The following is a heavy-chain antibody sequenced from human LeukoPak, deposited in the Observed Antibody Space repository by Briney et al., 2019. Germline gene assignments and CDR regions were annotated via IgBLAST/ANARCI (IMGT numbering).Heavy chain of an antibody. Sequence: GGSLRLSCAASGFTVSSNYMSWVRQAPGKGLEWVSVIYSGGSTYYADSVKGRFTISRDNSKNTLYLQMNSLRAEDTAVYYCAKEEAPYGIAAAGYYFDYWGQGTLVTVSS. V-gene: IGHV3-66*01. D-gene: IGHD6-13*01. CDR1: GFTVSSNY. CDR2: IYSGGST. CDR3: AKEEAPYGIAAAGYYFDY. J-gene: IGHJ4*02.